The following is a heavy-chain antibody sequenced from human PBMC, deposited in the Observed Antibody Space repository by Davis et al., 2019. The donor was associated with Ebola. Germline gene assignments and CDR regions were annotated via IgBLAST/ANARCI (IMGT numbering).Heavy chain of an antibody. CDR1: GFTFSDYW. CDR2: INQYGGEE. Sequence: PGGSLRLSCEASGFTFSDYWMTWVRQAPGKGLEWVANINQYGGEEYSVDSVKGRFTISRDNAKNSLYLHLHSVRAEDTAIYYCAREIANGHHGMDVWGQGTTITVSS. CDR3: AREIANGHHGMDV. V-gene: IGHV3-7*01. J-gene: IGHJ6*02. D-gene: IGHD2-8*01.